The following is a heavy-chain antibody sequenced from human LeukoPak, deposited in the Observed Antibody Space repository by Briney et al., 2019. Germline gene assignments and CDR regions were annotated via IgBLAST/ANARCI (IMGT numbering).Heavy chain of an antibody. CDR3: ARSPPPGGAWGHYFDY. Sequence: SETLSLTCTVSGGSISSGDYYWSWIRQPPGKGLEWIGYIYYSGSTYYNPSLKSRVTISVDRSKNQFSLKLSSVTAADTAVYYCARSPPPGGAWGHYFDYWGQGTLVTVSS. J-gene: IGHJ4*02. D-gene: IGHD3-16*01. CDR2: IYYSGST. CDR1: GGSISSGDYY. V-gene: IGHV4-30-4*01.